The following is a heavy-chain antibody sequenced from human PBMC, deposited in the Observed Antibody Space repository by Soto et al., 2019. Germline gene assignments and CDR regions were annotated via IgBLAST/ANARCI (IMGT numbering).Heavy chain of an antibody. Sequence: ASVKVSCKASGYIFTDYYMHWVRQAPGQELGWMGRINPNSGGTNYAQKFQGRVTMTRDTSISTAYTELSSLRSEDTATYYCARVNSGYDYRGSYYYYGMDVWGQGTTVTVSS. V-gene: IGHV1-2*06. D-gene: IGHD5-12*01. J-gene: IGHJ6*02. CDR1: GYIFTDYY. CDR3: ARVNSGYDYRGSYYYYGMDV. CDR2: INPNSGGT.